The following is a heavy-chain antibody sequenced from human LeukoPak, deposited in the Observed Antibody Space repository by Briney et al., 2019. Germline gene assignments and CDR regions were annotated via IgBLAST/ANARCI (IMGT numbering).Heavy chain of an antibody. CDR3: ARGLRFLEPYYFDY. CDR1: GYTFTSYG. Sequence: GASVKVSCKASGYTFTSYGISWVRQAPGQGLEWMGWISAYDGNTNYAQKLQGRVTMTTDTSTSTAYMELRSLRSDDTAVYYCARGLRFLEPYYFDYWGQGTLVTVSS. J-gene: IGHJ4*02. CDR2: ISAYDGNT. V-gene: IGHV1-18*01. D-gene: IGHD3-3*01.